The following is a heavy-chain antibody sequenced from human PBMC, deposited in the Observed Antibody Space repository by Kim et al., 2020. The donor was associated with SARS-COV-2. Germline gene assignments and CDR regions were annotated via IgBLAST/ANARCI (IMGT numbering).Heavy chain of an antibody. Sequence: SETLSLTCTVSGGSISSSSYYWGWIRQPPGKGLEWIGSIYYSGSTYYNPSLKSRVTISVDTSKNQFSLKLSSVTAADTAVYYCASQPRFKRQLLWFGELSWFDPWGQGTLVTVSS. CDR3: ASQPRFKRQLLWFGELSWFDP. CDR1: GGSISSSSYY. J-gene: IGHJ5*02. CDR2: IYYSGST. V-gene: IGHV4-39*01. D-gene: IGHD3-10*01.